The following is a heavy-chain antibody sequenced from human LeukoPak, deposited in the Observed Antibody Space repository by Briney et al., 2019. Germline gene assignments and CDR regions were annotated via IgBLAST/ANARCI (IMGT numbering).Heavy chain of an antibody. CDR1: GDSMRSYF. V-gene: IGHV4-59*01. CDR3: ARDTRGDILTGAHAFDI. D-gene: IGHD3-9*01. J-gene: IGHJ3*02. CDR2: IYYSGAI. Sequence: PSETLSLTCTVSGDSMRSYFWSWIRQPPGKGLEWIGYIYYSGAINYNPFLKSRVTISVDASKNQFSLNLSSVTAADTAVYYCARDTRGDILTGAHAFDIWGQGTMVTVSS.